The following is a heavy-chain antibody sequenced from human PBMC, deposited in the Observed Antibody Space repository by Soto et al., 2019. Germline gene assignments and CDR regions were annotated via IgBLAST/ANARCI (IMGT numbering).Heavy chain of an antibody. J-gene: IGHJ4*02. D-gene: IGHD5-18*01. Sequence: KSSETLSLTCAGAGNAISSGDHYWSSIRQHPGKGLEWIGYIYYSGSLHYNPSLKRRVSISVDTPKNQFSLKLNSVTAPDTAVYYCARLYSYGYYYFDYWGQGTLVTVSS. V-gene: IGHV4-31*11. CDR1: GNAISSGDHY. CDR3: ARLYSYGYYYFDY. CDR2: IYYSGSL.